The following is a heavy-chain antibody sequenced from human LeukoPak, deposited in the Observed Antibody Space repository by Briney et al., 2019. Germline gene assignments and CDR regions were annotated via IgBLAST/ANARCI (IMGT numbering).Heavy chain of an antibody. CDR1: GGSISSGSYY. D-gene: IGHD3-10*01. CDR2: IYTSGST. Sequence: SETLSLTCTVSGGSISSGSYYWSWIRQPAGKGLQWIGRIYTSGSTNYNPSLKSRVTISVDTSKNQFSLKLSSVTAADTAVYYCARESLPHYYGSGSPIDYWGQGTLVTVSS. CDR3: ARESLPHYYGSGSPIDY. J-gene: IGHJ4*02. V-gene: IGHV4-61*02.